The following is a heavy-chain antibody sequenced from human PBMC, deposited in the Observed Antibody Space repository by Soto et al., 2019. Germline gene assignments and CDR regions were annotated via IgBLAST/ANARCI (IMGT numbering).Heavy chain of an antibody. D-gene: IGHD6-19*01. CDR3: ARVYPGSGWPYHYYGMDV. Sequence: EVQLVESGGGLVQPGGSLRLSCVASGFTFSSYWMSWVRQAPGKGLEWVANIKQDGSEKYYVDSVKDRFTISRDNAKNSLYLQMNSLRAEDSAVYYCARVYPGSGWPYHYYGMDVWGQGTTGTVSS. CDR2: IKQDGSEK. CDR1: GFTFSSYW. J-gene: IGHJ6*02. V-gene: IGHV3-7*01.